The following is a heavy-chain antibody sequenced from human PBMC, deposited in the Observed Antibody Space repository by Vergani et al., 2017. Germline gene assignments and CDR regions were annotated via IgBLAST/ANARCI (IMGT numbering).Heavy chain of an antibody. CDR3: AKDKDWRHSFDY. D-gene: IGHD3/OR15-3a*01. Sequence: VQLVESGGGLVQPGGSLRLSCAASGFTVSSYGMHWVRQAPGKGLEWVAVISYDGSNKYYADSVKGRFTISRDNSKNTLYLQMNSLRAEDTAVYYCAKDKDWRHSFDYWGQGTLVTVSS. V-gene: IGHV3-30*18. J-gene: IGHJ4*02. CDR2: ISYDGSNK. CDR1: GFTVSSYG.